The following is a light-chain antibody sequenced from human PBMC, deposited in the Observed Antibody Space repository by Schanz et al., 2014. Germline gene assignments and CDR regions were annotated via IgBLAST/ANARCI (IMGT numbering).Light chain of an antibody. V-gene: IGKV1-9*01. J-gene: IGKJ1*01. CDR2: AAS. CDR3: QQSYSMPRT. Sequence: DIQMTQSPSSLSASVGDRVTITCRASQGISTYLAWYQQKPGKAPKLLIYAASTLQSGVPSRFSGSGSGTEFTLTISRLQPDDFATYYCQQSYSMPRTFGHGTKVEI. CDR1: QGISTY.